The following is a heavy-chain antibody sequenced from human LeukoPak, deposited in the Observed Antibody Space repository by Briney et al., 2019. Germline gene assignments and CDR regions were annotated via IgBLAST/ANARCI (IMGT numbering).Heavy chain of an antibody. CDR3: ARDQLYCTGGYCYFDY. D-gene: IGHD2-8*02. J-gene: IGHJ4*02. CDR2: IKKDGSGT. Sequence: PGGSLRLSCVASGFTFSTYWMNWVRQVPGKGLVWVSGIKKDGSGTYYADSVKGRLTISRDNAKNTLYLQMNGLRAEDTAAYFCARDQLYCTGGYCYFDYWGQGTLVTVSS. CDR1: GFTFSTYW. V-gene: IGHV3-74*01.